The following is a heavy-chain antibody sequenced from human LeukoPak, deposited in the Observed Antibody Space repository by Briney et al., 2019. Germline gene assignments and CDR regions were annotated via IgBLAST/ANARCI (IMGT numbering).Heavy chain of an antibody. CDR2: VSHDGRNK. Sequence: GRSLRLSCVASGFIFRNYAMHWVRQAPGKGLEWVAVVSHDGRNKIYGDSVKGRFTISRDNSKNTVYLQMDNLRPEDTAVYYCAKDRDSSTWSFIDFWGQGTLVTVSS. CDR1: GFIFRNYA. J-gene: IGHJ4*02. V-gene: IGHV3-30*18. CDR3: AKDRDSSTWSFIDF. D-gene: IGHD6-13*01.